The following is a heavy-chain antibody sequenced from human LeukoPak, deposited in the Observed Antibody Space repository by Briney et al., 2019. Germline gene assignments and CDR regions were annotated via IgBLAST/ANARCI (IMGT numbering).Heavy chain of an antibody. D-gene: IGHD6-13*01. CDR2: ISSSGSTI. CDR1: GFTFSDYY. Sequence: GGSLRLSCAASGFTFSDYYMSWIRQAPGKGLEWVSYISSSGSTIYYADSVKGRFTISRDNAKNSLYLQMNSLRAEDTAVYYCARDYKKEIRGSRGYYMDVWGKGTTVTVSS. CDR3: ARDYKKEIRGSRGYYMDV. V-gene: IGHV3-11*01. J-gene: IGHJ6*03.